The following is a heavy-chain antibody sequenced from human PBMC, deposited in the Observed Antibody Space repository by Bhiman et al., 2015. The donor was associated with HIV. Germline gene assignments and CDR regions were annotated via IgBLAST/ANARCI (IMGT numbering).Heavy chain of an antibody. V-gene: IGHV3-53*01. CDR1: GFIVSSND. D-gene: IGHD3-16*01. CDR3: AKDGSGWGRFDN. J-gene: IGHJ4*02. CDR2: IYSGGST. Sequence: EVQLVESGGGLIQPGGSLRLSCAASGFIVSSNDMSWVRQAPGKGLEWVSGIYSGGSTYYADSVKGRFTISRDNSRNTLYLQLNSLRAEDTGIYYCAKDGSGWGRFDNWGQGTLVTVSS.